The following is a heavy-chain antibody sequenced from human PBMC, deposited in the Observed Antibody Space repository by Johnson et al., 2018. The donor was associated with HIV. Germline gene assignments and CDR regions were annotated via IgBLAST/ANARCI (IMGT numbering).Heavy chain of an antibody. Sequence: VQLVESGGGLVKPGGSLRLSCAASGFSFSDYYMSWIRQTPGKGLEWVSVIYSGGSTYYADSVKGRFTISRDNSKNTLYLQMNSLRAEDTAVYYCARGRPNYYDSSGRYVPVAFDIWGQGTMVTVSS. CDR2: IYSGGST. CDR3: ARGRPNYYDSSGRYVPVAFDI. D-gene: IGHD3-22*01. J-gene: IGHJ3*02. V-gene: IGHV3-66*01. CDR1: GFSFSDYY.